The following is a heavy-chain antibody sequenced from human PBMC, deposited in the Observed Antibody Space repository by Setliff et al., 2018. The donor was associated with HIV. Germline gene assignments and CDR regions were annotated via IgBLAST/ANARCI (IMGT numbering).Heavy chain of an antibody. CDR1: GFPFDTYA. D-gene: IGHD3-3*01. J-gene: IGHJ6*02. Sequence: HPGGSLRLSCVASGFPFDTYALHWVRQAPGKGLEWVALISSDDRAIQYADSVRGRFTISRDNSKNTLFLQMNSLRGDDTAIYHCATDRRGPKQRQWLGVGGPYIQEHYFFYGMDVWGQGTTVTVSS. V-gene: IGHV3-30*04. CDR3: ATDRRGPKQRQWLGVGGPYIQEHYFFYGMDV. CDR2: ISSDDRAI.